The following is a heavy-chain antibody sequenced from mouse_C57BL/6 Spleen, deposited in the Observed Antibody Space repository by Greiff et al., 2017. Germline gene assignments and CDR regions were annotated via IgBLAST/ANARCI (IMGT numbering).Heavy chain of an antibody. Sequence: VQLQQSGPELVKPGASVKISCKASGYAFSSSWMNWVKQRPGKGLEWIGRIYPGDGDTNYNGKFKGKATLTADKSSSTAYMQLSSLTSEDSAVYFCAQGGTFDYWGQGTTLTVSS. CDR3: AQGGTFDY. J-gene: IGHJ2*01. CDR2: IYPGDGDT. D-gene: IGHD1-1*01. V-gene: IGHV1-82*01. CDR1: GYAFSSSW.